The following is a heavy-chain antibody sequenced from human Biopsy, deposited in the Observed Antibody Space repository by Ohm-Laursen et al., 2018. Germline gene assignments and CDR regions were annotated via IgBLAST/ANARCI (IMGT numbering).Heavy chain of an antibody. D-gene: IGHD5-24*01. J-gene: IGHJ2*01. CDR1: GGPIDSYY. CDR2: IYFTGRT. V-gene: IGHV4-59*07. Sequence: PSDTLSLTCTVSGGPIDSYYWSWIRQPPGKALEWIGYIYFTGRTSYNPSLKSRVTMSVNTSKKQFSLRLSSVTAADTAVYYCASAGYNPGWSFDLWGRGTRVTVSP. CDR3: ASAGYNPGWSFDL.